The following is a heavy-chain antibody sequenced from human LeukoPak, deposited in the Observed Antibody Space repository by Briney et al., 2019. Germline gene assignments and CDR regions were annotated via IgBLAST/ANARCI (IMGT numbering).Heavy chain of an antibody. Sequence: SETLSLTCGVSGGSISGTNWWSWVRQPPGQGLEWIGEISLRGLTNYNPSLRSRLTMSLAESNNQVSLNLTSVTAADTAVYYCSRESGPFSPFGFWGQGTLVSVHS. J-gene: IGHJ4*02. V-gene: IGHV4-4*02. CDR1: GGSISGTNW. CDR3: SRESGPFSPFGF. D-gene: IGHD1-26*01. CDR2: ISLRGLT.